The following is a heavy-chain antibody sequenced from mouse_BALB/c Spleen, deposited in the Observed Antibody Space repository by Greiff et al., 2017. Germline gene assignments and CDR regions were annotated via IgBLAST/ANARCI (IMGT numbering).Heavy chain of an antibody. CDR3: ARVEDYYGSSFYWYFDV. CDR1: GYSITSGYY. V-gene: IGHV3-6*02. CDR2: ISYDGSN. D-gene: IGHD1-1*01. Sequence: EVKLVESGPGLVKPSQSLSLTCSVTGYSITSGYYWNWIRQFPGNKLEWMGYISYDGSNNYNPSLKNRISITRDTSKNQFFLKLNSVTTEDTATYYCARVEDYYGSSFYWYFDVWGAGTTVTVSS. J-gene: IGHJ1*01.